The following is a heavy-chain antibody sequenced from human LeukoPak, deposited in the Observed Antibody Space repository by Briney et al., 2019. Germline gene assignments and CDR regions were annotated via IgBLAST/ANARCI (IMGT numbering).Heavy chain of an antibody. Sequence: GGSLRLSCAASGFRFNTYWMSWVRQAPGKGLEWVADISNSGRIHYADSVKGRFTISRDNSKNTLYLQMNSLRAEDTAVYYCAKGGQLWGYNWFDPWGQGTLVTVSS. CDR2: ISNSGRI. CDR3: AKGGQLWGYNWFDP. V-gene: IGHV3-23*01. D-gene: IGHD4/OR15-4a*01. CDR1: GFRFNTYW. J-gene: IGHJ5*02.